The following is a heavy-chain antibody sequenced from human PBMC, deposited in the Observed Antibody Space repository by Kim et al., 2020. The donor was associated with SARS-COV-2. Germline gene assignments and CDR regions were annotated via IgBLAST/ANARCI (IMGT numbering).Heavy chain of an antibody. CDR3: ARDDDNNGYYIDY. J-gene: IGHJ4*02. D-gene: IGHD3-22*01. Sequence: YYGDALKGRFTISRGNSKNMFYLQMNSLRAEDTAIYYCARDDDNNGYYIDYWGQGTLVTVSS. V-gene: IGHV3-33*01.